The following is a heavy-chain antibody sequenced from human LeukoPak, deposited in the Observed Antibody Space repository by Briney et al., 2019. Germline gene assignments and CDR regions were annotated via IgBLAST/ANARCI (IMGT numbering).Heavy chain of an antibody. J-gene: IGHJ4*02. CDR1: GFTFSSYA. CDR3: ATTEGAHCSSAYCLVGFDY. D-gene: IGHD2-2*01. Sequence: QPGGSLRLSCAASGFTFSSYAMTWVRQAPGKGLEWVSSISGSSAYIYYADSVKGRFTISRDNSKNTLYLQMNSLRAEDTAVYYCATTEGAHCSSAYCLVGFDYWGQGTLVTVSS. V-gene: IGHV3-23*01. CDR2: ISGSSAYI.